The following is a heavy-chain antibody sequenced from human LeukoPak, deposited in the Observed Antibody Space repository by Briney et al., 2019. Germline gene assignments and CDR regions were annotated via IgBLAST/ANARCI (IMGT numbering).Heavy chain of an antibody. CDR1: GFTFSSFA. V-gene: IGHV3-30-3*01. CDR2: ISYDRTKT. D-gene: IGHD5-12*01. CDR3: ALAGSGPDY. Sequence: GRSLRLSCAVSGFTFSSFAVHWVRQAPGKGLEWVAVISYDRTKTYYADSVKGRFTISRDNAKNSLYLQMNSLRAEDTAVYYCALAGSGPDYWGQGTLVTVSS. J-gene: IGHJ4*02.